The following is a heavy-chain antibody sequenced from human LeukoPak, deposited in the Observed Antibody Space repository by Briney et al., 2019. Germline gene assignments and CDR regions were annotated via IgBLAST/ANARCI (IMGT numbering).Heavy chain of an antibody. Sequence: PSETLSLTCAVSGGSFTAYYWTWIRQSPEKGLEWIGEITHTGSSDYNPSLKSRVTMSVDTSKHQFSLILTSVTAADTAVYYCARVPHIAVAGIDYWGQGILVTASS. CDR2: ITHTGSS. J-gene: IGHJ4*02. CDR3: ARVPHIAVAGIDY. V-gene: IGHV4-34*01. D-gene: IGHD6-19*01. CDR1: GGSFTAYY.